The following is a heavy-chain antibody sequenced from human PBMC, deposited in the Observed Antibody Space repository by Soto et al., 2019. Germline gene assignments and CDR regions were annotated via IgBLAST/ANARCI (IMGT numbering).Heavy chain of an antibody. J-gene: IGHJ6*03. V-gene: IGHV3-21*01. Sequence: GGSLRLSCAASGFTFSSYSMNWVRQAPGKGLEWVSSISSSSSYIYYADSVKGRFTISRDNAKNSLYLQMNSLRAEDTAVYYCARGNDYDFWSGYTPFYYYYMDVWGKGTTVTVSS. D-gene: IGHD3-3*01. CDR2: ISSSSSYI. CDR3: ARGNDYDFWSGYTPFYYYYMDV. CDR1: GFTFSSYS.